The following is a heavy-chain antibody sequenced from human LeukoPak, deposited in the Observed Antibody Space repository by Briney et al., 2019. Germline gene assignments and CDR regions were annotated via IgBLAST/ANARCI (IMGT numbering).Heavy chain of an antibody. J-gene: IGHJ4*02. CDR3: ARGQPPLVDY. Sequence: SETLSLTCTVSGGSISSHYWSWIRQPPGKGLEWIGYIYYSGSTNYNPSLKSRVTISVDTSKNQFSLKLSSVTAADTAVYYCARGQPPLVDYWGQGTLVTVSS. D-gene: IGHD1-1*01. CDR2: IYYSGST. CDR1: GGSISSHY. V-gene: IGHV4-59*11.